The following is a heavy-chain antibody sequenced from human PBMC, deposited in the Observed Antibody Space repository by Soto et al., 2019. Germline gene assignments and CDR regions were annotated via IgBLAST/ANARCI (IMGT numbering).Heavy chain of an antibody. V-gene: IGHV3-30*03. Sequence: QVQLVESGGGVVQPGGSLRLSCAAVGFTFSNYAMFWVRQSPGEGLEWVAVISYDGRGESYVDSVKGRFSISRDNSKDTLYLQMDSLRAQDTAVYFCARRTAAAYYMDVWGKGTTVTVSS. J-gene: IGHJ6*03. CDR1: GFTFSNYA. D-gene: IGHD1-1*01. CDR2: ISYDGRGE. CDR3: ARRTAAAYYMDV.